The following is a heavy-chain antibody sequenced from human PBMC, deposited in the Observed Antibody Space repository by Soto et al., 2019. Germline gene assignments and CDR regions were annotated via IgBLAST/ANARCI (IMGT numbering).Heavy chain of an antibody. CDR1: GFTFSSYA. CDR2: ISGSGGST. D-gene: IGHD6-13*01. J-gene: IGHJ4*02. Sequence: EVQLLESGGGLVQPGGSLRLSCAASGFTFSSYAMSWFRQAPGKGLEWVSAISGSGGSTYYADSVKGRFTISRDNSKNTLYLQMNSLRAADTAVYYCAKGSSDIAASGTFDYCGQGTLVTVSS. V-gene: IGHV3-23*01. CDR3: AKGSSDIAASGTFDY.